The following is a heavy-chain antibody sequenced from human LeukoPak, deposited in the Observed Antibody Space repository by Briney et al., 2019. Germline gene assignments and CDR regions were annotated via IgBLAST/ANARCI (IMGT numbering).Heavy chain of an antibody. CDR1: GFTFSSYS. CDR3: ARDLDFYDIYPPSPV. D-gene: IGHD3-22*01. CDR2: ISSSSSTI. V-gene: IGHV3-48*02. J-gene: IGHJ6*02. Sequence: PGGSLRLSCAASGFTFSSYSMNWVRQAPGKGLGWVSYISSSSSTIYYADSVKGRFTISRDNAKNSLYLQMNSLRDEDTAVYYCARDLDFYDIYPPSPVWGQGTTVTVSS.